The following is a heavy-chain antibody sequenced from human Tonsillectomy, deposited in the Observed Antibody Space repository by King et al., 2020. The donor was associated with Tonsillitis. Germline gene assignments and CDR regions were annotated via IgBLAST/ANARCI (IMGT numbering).Heavy chain of an antibody. CDR1: GFTFSKYA. J-gene: IGHJ6*02. D-gene: IGHD6-19*01. V-gene: IGHV3-30-3*01. CDR2: ISYDGSNK. CDR3: ARGSMAGTLYSYYGMDV. Sequence: VQLVESGGGVVQPGRSLRLSSAASGFTFSKYAIHWVRQAPGKGLEWVAVISYDGSNKYYADSVKGRFTISRDNSKNTLYLQMDSLRAEDTAVYYCARGSMAGTLYSYYGMDVWGQGTTVTVSS.